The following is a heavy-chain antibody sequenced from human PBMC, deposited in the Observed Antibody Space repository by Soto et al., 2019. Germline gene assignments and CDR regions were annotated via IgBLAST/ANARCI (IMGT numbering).Heavy chain of an antibody. J-gene: IGHJ4*02. D-gene: IGHD3-16*02. CDR2: IYYSGST. CDR1: GGSISSGGYY. CDR3: ARGFSDYIWGSYRYYFDY. Sequence: QVQLQESGPGLVKPSQTLSLTCTVSGGSISSGGYYWSCIRQHPGKGLEGIGYIYYSGSTYYNPFLKSRVTISVDTSKKQFSLKLSSVTAADTAVYYCARGFSDYIWGSYRYYFDYWGQGTLVTVSS. V-gene: IGHV4-31*03.